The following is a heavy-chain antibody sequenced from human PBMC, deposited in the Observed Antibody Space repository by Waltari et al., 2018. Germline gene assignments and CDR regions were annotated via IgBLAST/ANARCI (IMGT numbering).Heavy chain of an antibody. D-gene: IGHD2-2*01. CDR1: GYTFTDYY. CDR2: VDPEDGET. Sequence: EVQLVQSGAEVKTPGATVKISSKVAGYTFTDYYMQWVQQAPGKGLEWMGLVDPEDGETIYAEQFQGRVTITADTSTDTAYMELSSLGSEDSAVYYCASVCSSTSCYSGMDVWGQGTTVTVSS. V-gene: IGHV1-69-2*01. CDR3: ASVCSSTSCYSGMDV. J-gene: IGHJ6*02.